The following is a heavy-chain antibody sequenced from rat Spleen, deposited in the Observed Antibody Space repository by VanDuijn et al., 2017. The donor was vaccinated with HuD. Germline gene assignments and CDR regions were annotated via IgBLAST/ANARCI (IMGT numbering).Heavy chain of an antibody. V-gene: IGHV5-58*01. Sequence: EVQLVETGGGLVQPGRSLKLSCVASGFTFSSYWMYWIRQAPGKGLEWVSSITSTGGSIYYPDAVKGRFTISSDDAKTTLYLQMDSLRSEDTATYYCAWGVAYWGQGTLVTVSS. J-gene: IGHJ3*01. CDR1: GFTFSSYW. D-gene: IGHD4-6*01. CDR3: AWGVAY. CDR2: ITSTGGSI.